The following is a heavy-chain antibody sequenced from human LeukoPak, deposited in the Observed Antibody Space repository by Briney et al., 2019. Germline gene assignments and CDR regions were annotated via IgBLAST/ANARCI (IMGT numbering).Heavy chain of an antibody. D-gene: IGHD3-22*01. CDR3: ARDPFDSSGYYSGYFDY. CDR1: GFPLSSYA. J-gene: IGHJ4*02. CDR2: ISFDGTDA. V-gene: IGHV3-30*04. Sequence: PGGSLRLSCAVSGFPLSSYAMSWVRQAPGKGLEWVAVISFDGTDAFYADSVKGRFTISRDNSKNTLYLQMNSLRAEDTAVYYCARDPFDSSGYYSGYFDYWGQGTLVTVSS.